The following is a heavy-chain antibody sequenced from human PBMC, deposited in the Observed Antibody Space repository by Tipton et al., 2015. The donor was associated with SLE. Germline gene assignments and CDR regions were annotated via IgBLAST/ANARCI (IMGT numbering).Heavy chain of an antibody. J-gene: IGHJ4*02. Sequence: TLSLTCTVSGDTIDGNTYFWDWIRQPPGKGLMLIGSISYSGATSYNPSLKSRVTMSVDTSKNQLSLNLNSVTAADTAVYYCARGGGDSSSCQDFDRWGQGTLVTVSS. CDR2: ISYSGAT. CDR1: GDTIDGNTYF. CDR3: ARGGGDSSSCQDFDR. V-gene: IGHV4-39*07. D-gene: IGHD6-13*01.